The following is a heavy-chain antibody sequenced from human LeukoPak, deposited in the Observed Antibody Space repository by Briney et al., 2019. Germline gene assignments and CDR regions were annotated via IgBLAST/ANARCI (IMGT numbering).Heavy chain of an antibody. CDR3: AKGTPSGIYYYFDY. V-gene: IGHV3-23*01. CDR2: ITGIGDST. D-gene: IGHD1-26*01. Sequence: GGSLRLSCAASGFTFTSYAMNWVRQAPGKGLEWVSTITGIGDSTYYADSAKGRFTISRDNSKNTVYLQMNSLRVEDSAIYYCAKGTPSGIYYYFDYWGQGTLVTVSS. CDR1: GFTFTSYA. J-gene: IGHJ4*02.